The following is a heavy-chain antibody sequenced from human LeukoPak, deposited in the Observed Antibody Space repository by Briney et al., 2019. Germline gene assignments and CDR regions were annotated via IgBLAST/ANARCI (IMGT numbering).Heavy chain of an antibody. CDR3: ARVYGSSNYYYDRYYYYMDV. Sequence: PGGSLRLSCAPSGFYFESYAMSWVRQAPGKGLEWVSGVSGSGASTYYADSVKGGFTISRDSSKNTLYLQLNSLRVEDTAVYYCARVYGSSNYYYDRYYYYMDVWGRGTTVTVSS. D-gene: IGHD3-22*01. CDR1: GFYFESYA. V-gene: IGHV3-23*01. J-gene: IGHJ6*03. CDR2: VSGSGAST.